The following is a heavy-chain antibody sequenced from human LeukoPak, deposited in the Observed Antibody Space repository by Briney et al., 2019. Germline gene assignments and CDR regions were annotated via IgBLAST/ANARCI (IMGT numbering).Heavy chain of an antibody. V-gene: IGHV3-21*01. CDR2: ISGSDGST. D-gene: IGHD3-10*01. CDR3: ARDRGAAAYYAMDV. Sequence: GGSLRLSCAASGSTFSSYSMNWVRQAPGKGLEWVSAISGSDGSTYYADSVKGRFTISRDNAKNSLYLQMNSLRAEDTAVYYCARDRGAAAYYAMDVWGQGTTVTVSS. J-gene: IGHJ6*02. CDR1: GSTFSSYS.